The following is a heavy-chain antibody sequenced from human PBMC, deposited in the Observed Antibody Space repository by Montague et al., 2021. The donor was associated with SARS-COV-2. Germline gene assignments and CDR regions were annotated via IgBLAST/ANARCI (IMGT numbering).Heavy chain of an antibody. CDR2: IHYSGST. D-gene: IGHD3-22*01. CDR1: GGSISTYS. CDR3: ARGGGYYNYGLDV. Sequence: SETLSLTCTVPGGSISTYSWSWIRQPPGRGLEWIGYIHYSGSTDYSPSLKSRVTISPDTSKNQFSLKVTSVTAADTAVYYCARGGGYYNYGLDVWGPGTTVTVSS. J-gene: IGHJ6*02. V-gene: IGHV4-59*01.